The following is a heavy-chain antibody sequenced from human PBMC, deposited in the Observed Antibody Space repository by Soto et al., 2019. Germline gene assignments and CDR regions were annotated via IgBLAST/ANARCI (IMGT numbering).Heavy chain of an antibody. CDR1: GYXFSSYW. D-gene: IGHD2-8*01. Sequence: EXLKISRKGSGYXFSSYWVAWVRHMPGKGLEWMGIIYPGYSDTRYSPSFQGQVTISFEKSNNTDYLHWSSLKASETAMYYCARQGSNGAYYYYGMDVWGQGTTVTVSS. V-gene: IGHV5-51*01. CDR2: IYPGYSDT. J-gene: IGHJ6*02. CDR3: ARQGSNGAYYYYGMDV.